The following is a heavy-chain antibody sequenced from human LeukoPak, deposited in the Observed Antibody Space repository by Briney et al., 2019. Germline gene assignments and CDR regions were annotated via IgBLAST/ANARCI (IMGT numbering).Heavy chain of an antibody. D-gene: IGHD3-22*01. J-gene: IGHJ3*01. CDR2: VYYSGST. CDR3: ARQGRDSSAYRRAFDV. Sequence: PSETLSLTCTVSGGSISSNSYYWGWIRQPPGKGLEWIGGVYYSGSTYYTPSLKSRATISVDTSKNQFSLKLTSVTAADTAVYYCARQGRDSSAYRRAFDVWGQGTMVTVSS. V-gene: IGHV4-39*01. CDR1: GGSISSNSYY.